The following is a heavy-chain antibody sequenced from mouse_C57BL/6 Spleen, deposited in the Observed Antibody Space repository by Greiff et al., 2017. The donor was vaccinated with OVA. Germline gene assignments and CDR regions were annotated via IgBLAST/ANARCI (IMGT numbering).Heavy chain of an antibody. D-gene: IGHD2-2*01. Sequence: EVMLVESGGGLVQPKGSLKLSCAASGFSFNTYAMNWVRQAPGKGLEWVARIRSKSNNYATYYADSVKDRFTISRDDSESMLYLQMNNLKTEDTAMYYCVRQGYYGYDDYAMDYWGQGTSVTVSS. CDR3: VRQGYYGYDDYAMDY. V-gene: IGHV10-1*01. CDR2: IRSKSNNYAT. CDR1: GFSFNTYA. J-gene: IGHJ4*01.